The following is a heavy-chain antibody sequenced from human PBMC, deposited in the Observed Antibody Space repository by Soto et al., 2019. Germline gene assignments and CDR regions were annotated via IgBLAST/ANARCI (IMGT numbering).Heavy chain of an antibody. CDR1: GFTFSNQW. J-gene: IGHJ4*01. D-gene: IGHD3-10*02. V-gene: IGHV3-7*01. CDR2: TSVDGSSK. Sequence: EMQLVESGGGLVQPGGSLRLSCAASGFTFSNQWMSWVRQAPGKGLEWVAKTSVDGSSKSYVDSVKGRFTISRDNARNSLDLQLDGLRVEDTAVYHCVRDAACSFVNWGHGTMVTVSS. CDR3: VRDAACSFVN.